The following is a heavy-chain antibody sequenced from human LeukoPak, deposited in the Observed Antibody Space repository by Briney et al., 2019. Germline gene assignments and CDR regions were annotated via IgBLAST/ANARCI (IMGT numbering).Heavy chain of an antibody. V-gene: IGHV3-30*04. CDR2: ISYDGSNK. J-gene: IGHJ4*02. D-gene: IGHD6-19*01. Sequence: PGGSLRLSCAASGFTFSSYAMHWVRQAPGKGLEWVAVISYDGSNKYYADSVKGRFTISRDNSKNTLYLQMNSLRAEDTAVYYCAKFTTGQWLVPLDYWGQGTLVTVSS. CDR1: GFTFSSYA. CDR3: AKFTTGQWLVPLDY.